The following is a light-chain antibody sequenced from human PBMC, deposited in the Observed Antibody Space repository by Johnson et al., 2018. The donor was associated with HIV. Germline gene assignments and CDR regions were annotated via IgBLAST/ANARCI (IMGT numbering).Light chain of an antibody. Sequence: VLTQPPSVSAAPGQKVTISCSGSSSNIGNNYVSWYQQLPGTAPKLLIYDNNKRPSGIPDRFSGSKSGTSATLGITGLQTEDEAEYYCGTWDSSLSAYVFGTGTKVTVL. J-gene: IGLJ1*01. V-gene: IGLV1-51*01. CDR3: GTWDSSLSAYV. CDR2: DNN. CDR1: SSNIGNNY.